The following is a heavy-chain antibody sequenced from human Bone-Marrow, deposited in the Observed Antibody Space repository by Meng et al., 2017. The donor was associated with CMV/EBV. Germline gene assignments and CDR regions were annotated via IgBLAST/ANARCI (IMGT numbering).Heavy chain of an antibody. CDR3: ARTGGISKWKRQHYFDY. V-gene: IGHV3-30*03. J-gene: IGHJ4*02. CDR1: GFAFSTYS. CDR2: ISYDGCNK. Sequence: GESLKISCTASGFAFSTYSANWVRQAPGKGLEWVAVISYDGCNKYYADSMKGRFTISRDNSKNTLYLQMNSLRAEDSAVYYCARTGGISKWKRQHYFDYWGQGRLVTFSS. D-gene: IGHD1-20*01.